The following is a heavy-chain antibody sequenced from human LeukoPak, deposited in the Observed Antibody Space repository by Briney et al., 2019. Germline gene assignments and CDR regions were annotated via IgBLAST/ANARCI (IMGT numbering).Heavy chain of an antibody. J-gene: IGHJ4*02. Sequence: GGSLRLSCAASGFTFSSYAMGWVRQAPGKGLEWVSAISGSGGSTYYADSVKGRFAISRDNSKNTLYLQMNSLRAEDTAVYYCARVVVPAIHGLDYWGQGTLVTVSS. CDR1: GFTFSSYA. V-gene: IGHV3-23*01. CDR3: ARVVVPAIHGLDY. CDR2: ISGSGGST. D-gene: IGHD2-21*02.